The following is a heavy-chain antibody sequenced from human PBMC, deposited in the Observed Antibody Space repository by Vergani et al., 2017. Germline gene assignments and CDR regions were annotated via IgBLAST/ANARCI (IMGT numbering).Heavy chain of an antibody. CDR2: IIPIFATA. CDR3: GRLRTWDADSGSTGYYGMDV. V-gene: IGHV1-69*13. D-gene: IGHD1-26*01. Sequence: QVQLVQSGAEVKKPGSSVKVSCKASGGTFISYAISWVRQAPGQGLEWMGRIIPIFATANYAQKFQGRVTITADESTSTAYMELSSLRSEDTAMYYCGRLRTWDADSGSTGYYGMDVWGQGTTVTVSS. J-gene: IGHJ6*02. CDR1: GGTFISYA.